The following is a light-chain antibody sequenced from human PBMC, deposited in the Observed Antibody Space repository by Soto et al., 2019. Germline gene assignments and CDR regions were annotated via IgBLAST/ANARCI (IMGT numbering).Light chain of an antibody. CDR3: QQYGSSLST. Sequence: EIVLTQSPGTLSLSPGERATLSCRASQSVSSSYLAWYQQKPGQAPRLLISGASSGATGIPDRFTGSGSGTDFTLTISRLEPEDFAVYYCQQYGSSLSTFGQGTKVDI. CDR2: GAS. CDR1: QSVSSSY. V-gene: IGKV3-20*01. J-gene: IGKJ1*01.